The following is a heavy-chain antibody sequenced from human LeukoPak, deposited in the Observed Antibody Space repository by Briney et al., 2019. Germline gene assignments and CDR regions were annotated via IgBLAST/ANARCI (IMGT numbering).Heavy chain of an antibody. CDR2: IYYSGST. V-gene: IGHV4-59*01. J-gene: IGHJ4*02. CDR3: ARGGSGLFDY. CDR1: GGSISSYY. Sequence: PSETLSLTCTVSGGSISSYYWSWIRQPPGKGLEWIGYIYYSGSTNYNPSLKSRVTISVDTSKNQFSLKLAPVTAADTAVYYGARGGSGLFDYWGQGTLVTVSS. D-gene: IGHD3-10*01.